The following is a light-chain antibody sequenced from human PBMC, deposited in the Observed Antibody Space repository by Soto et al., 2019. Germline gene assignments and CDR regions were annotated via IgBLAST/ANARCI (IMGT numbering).Light chain of an antibody. CDR1: QSISRY. CDR3: QQRSNWPPLT. J-gene: IGKJ4*01. Sequence: EIVLTQSPATLSLSPGERATLFCRASQSISRYLAWYQHKPGQAPRLLIYDTSNRATGIPARFSGSRSGTDFTLTISSLEPEDSAVYYCQQRSNWPPLTFGGGTKVEIK. V-gene: IGKV3-11*01. CDR2: DTS.